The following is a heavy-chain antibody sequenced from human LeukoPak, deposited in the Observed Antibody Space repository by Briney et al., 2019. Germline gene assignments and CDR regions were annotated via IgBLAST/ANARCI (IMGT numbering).Heavy chain of an antibody. V-gene: IGHV4-38-2*02. D-gene: IGHD6-6*01. CDR1: GYSISSGYY. Sequence: SSETLSLTCTVSGYSISSGYYWGWIRPPPGKGLEWIGMIYHSGSTYYKPSLKRRVTISVDTSKPQFSLKLSSVTAADTAVYYCARVSSSRHYYYYYMDVWGKGTTVTVSS. CDR3: ARVSSSRHYYYYYMDV. J-gene: IGHJ6*03. CDR2: IYHSGST.